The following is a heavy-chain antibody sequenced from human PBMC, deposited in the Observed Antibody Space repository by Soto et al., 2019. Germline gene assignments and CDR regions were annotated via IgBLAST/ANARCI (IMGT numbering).Heavy chain of an antibody. D-gene: IGHD6-13*01. V-gene: IGHV3-33*01. Sequence: PGGSLRLSCAASGFPFSSYGMHWVRQDPGKGLEWVAVIWYDGSNKYYADSVKGRFTISRDNSKNTLYLQMNSLRAEDTAVYYCARKSPSSSWDYYGMDVWGQGTTVTVSS. CDR3: ARKSPSSSWDYYGMDV. CDR1: GFPFSSYG. CDR2: IWYDGSNK. J-gene: IGHJ6*02.